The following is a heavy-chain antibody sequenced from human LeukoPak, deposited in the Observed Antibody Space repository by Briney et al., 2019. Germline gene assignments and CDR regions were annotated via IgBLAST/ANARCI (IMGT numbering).Heavy chain of an antibody. CDR3: AKGKRGWNYRGDYYYYYMDV. V-gene: IGHV3-23*01. Sequence: GGSLRLSCAASGFTFSSYAMSCVRQAPGKGLEWVSAISGSGGSTYYADSVKGRFTISRDNSKNTLYLQMNSLRAEDTAVYYCAKGKRGWNYRGDYYYYYMDVWGKGTTVTVSS. D-gene: IGHD1-7*01. J-gene: IGHJ6*03. CDR2: ISGSGGST. CDR1: GFTFSSYA.